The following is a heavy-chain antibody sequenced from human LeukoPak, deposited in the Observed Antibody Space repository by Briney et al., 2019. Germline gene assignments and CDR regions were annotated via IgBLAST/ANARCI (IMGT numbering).Heavy chain of an antibody. D-gene: IGHD5-12*01. J-gene: IGHJ4*02. CDR1: GGSISTYY. Sequence: SETLSLTCTLSGGSISTYYWSWIRQPPGKGLEWIGYIYHRGSTNYNPSLKSRVTISVDTSKNQFSLKLSSVTAADTAVYYRARGGGYASPIGYWGQGALVTVSS. V-gene: IGHV4-59*01. CDR2: IYHRGST. CDR3: ARGGGYASPIGY.